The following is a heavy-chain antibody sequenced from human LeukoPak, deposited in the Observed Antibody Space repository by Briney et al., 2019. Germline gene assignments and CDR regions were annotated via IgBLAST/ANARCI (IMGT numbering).Heavy chain of an antibody. CDR1: GFGFSSYW. CDR3: ISDLCGGDDQ. CDR2: MDEDGRTI. V-gene: IGHV3-74*01. Sequence: GGSLRLSCAASGFGFSSYWMHWVRQAPGKGLEWVSRMDEDGRTIDYADSVKGRFTIYRDNARDTLYLQMSSLRGEDTAVYFCISDLCGGDDQWGRGTLVTVSS. J-gene: IGHJ5*02. D-gene: IGHD2-21*01.